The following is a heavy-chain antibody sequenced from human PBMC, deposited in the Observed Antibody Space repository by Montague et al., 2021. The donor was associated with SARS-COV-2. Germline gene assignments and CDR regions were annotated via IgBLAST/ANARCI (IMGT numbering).Heavy chain of an antibody. D-gene: IGHD3-22*01. V-gene: IGHV6-1*01. J-gene: IGHJ4*02. Sequence: CAISGDSVSSNSAAWNWIRQSPSRGLEWLRRTYYRSKWYNDYAVSVKGRITINPDTSKNQFSLQLNSVTPEDTAVYYCARGSSGYYTPRPFDYWGQGTLVTVSS. CDR2: TYYRSKWYN. CDR1: GDSVSSNSAA. CDR3: ARGSSGYYTPRPFDY.